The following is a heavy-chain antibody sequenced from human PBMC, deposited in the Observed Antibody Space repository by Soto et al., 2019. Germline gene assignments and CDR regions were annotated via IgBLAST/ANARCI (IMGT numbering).Heavy chain of an antibody. D-gene: IGHD3-3*01. Sequence: EASVKVSCKASGGTFSSYAISWVRQAPGQGLEWMGGIIPIFGTANYAQKFQGRVTITADESTSTAYMELSSLRSEDTAVYYCARFGTNITIFGVAYYFDYWGQGTLVTVSS. CDR2: IIPIFGTA. V-gene: IGHV1-69*13. J-gene: IGHJ4*02. CDR3: ARFGTNITIFGVAYYFDY. CDR1: GGTFSSYA.